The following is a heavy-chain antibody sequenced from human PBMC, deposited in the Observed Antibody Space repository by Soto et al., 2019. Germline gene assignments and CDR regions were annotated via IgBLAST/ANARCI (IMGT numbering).Heavy chain of an antibody. Sequence: ASVKVSCKASGYTFSDNGISWVRQAPGQGLEWMGWISTYTGRTNYAQKFQGRVTLTTDTSTSTAYMELRSLRSDDTAVYYCARFIVAPGALYGMDVWGQGTTVTVSS. CDR1: GYTFSDNG. CDR3: ARFIVAPGALYGMDV. D-gene: IGHD5-12*01. V-gene: IGHV1-18*04. J-gene: IGHJ6*02. CDR2: ISTYTGRT.